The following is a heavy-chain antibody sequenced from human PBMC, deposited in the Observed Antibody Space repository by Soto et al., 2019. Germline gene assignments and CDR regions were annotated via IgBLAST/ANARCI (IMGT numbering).Heavy chain of an antibody. CDR2: IYYSGST. V-gene: IGHV4-30-4*01. Sequence: QVQLQESGPGLVKPSQTLSLTCTVSGGSISSGDYYWSWIRQPPGKGLEWIGYIYYSGSTYYNPSLKSRVTISVYTAKKQFSLKLSSVTAADTAVYYCAREYVSGYYYGSFEAFDIWGQGTMVTVSS. CDR3: AREYVSGYYYGSFEAFDI. J-gene: IGHJ3*02. D-gene: IGHD3-22*01. CDR1: GGSISSGDYY.